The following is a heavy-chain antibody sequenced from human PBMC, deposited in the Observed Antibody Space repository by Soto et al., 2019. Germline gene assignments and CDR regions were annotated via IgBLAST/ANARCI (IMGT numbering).Heavy chain of an antibody. J-gene: IGHJ4*02. D-gene: IGHD3-10*01. CDR3: ASMGYHYGSGSYPLDY. Sequence: QVQLQESGPGLVKPSETLSLTCTVSGGSISSYYWTWIRQPPGKGLEWIGFMYNSGSTHYNPSLKSRVTISLDTSKNQFSLNLRSVIAADPAVYYCASMGYHYGSGSYPLDYWGQGTLVTVSA. CDR2: MYNSGST. V-gene: IGHV4-59*08. CDR1: GGSISSYY.